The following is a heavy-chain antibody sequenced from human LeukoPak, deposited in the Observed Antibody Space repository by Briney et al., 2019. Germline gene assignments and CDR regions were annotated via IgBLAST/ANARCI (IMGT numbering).Heavy chain of an antibody. CDR2: INSDGSAT. CDR3: ASDSPYYGMDV. Sequence: GGSLRLSCAASGFPFSSYWMHWVRQVPGKGLLWVSRINSDGSATIYADSVRGRFTISRDNAKDTLYLQMSGLRVDDTAVYHCASDSPYYGMDVWGQGTTVTVSS. CDR1: GFPFSSYW. J-gene: IGHJ6*02. V-gene: IGHV3-74*01.